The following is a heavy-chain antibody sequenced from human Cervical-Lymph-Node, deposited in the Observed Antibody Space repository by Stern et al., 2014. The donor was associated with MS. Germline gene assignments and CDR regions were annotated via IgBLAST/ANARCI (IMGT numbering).Heavy chain of an antibody. CDR2: IIPIFGTA. CDR1: GGTFSSYA. D-gene: IGHD5-12*01. J-gene: IGHJ6*02. CDR3: ARASRHSGYDYDHYYGMDV. V-gene: IGHV1-69*06. Sequence: VQLVQSGAEVKKPGSSVKVSCKASGGTFSSYAISWVRQAPGQGLECMGGIIPIFGTAKYAQKFHGRVTITPGKCTTTGYMEVSSLRSEDTAVYDCARASRHSGYDYDHYYGMDVWGQGTTVTVFS.